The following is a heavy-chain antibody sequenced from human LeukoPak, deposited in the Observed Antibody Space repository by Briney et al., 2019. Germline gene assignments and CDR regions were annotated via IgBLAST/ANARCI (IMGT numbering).Heavy chain of an antibody. Sequence: GESLKISCKGSGYSFTSYWSGWVRQMPGKGLEWMGIIYPGDSDTRYTRPSKGQVPTSPDKPSSPAYLQWGSRKASDTAIYYCARHTGTPPSYHYGMDVWGQGATVTVSS. CDR3: ARHTGTPPSYHYGMDV. CDR1: GYSFTSYW. V-gene: IGHV5-51*01. J-gene: IGHJ6*02. D-gene: IGHD1-14*01. CDR2: IYPGDSDT.